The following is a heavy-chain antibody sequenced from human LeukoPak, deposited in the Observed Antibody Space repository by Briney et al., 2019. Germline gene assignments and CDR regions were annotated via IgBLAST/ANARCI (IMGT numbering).Heavy chain of an antibody. CDR1: GGSFSGYY. Sequence: SETLSLTCAVYGGSFSGYYWSWIRQPPGKGLEWIGEINHSGSTNYNPSLKSRVTISVDTSKNQFSLKLSSVTAADTAEYYCARQVGWFDPWGQGTLVTVSS. J-gene: IGHJ5*02. CDR3: ARQVGWFDP. V-gene: IGHV4-34*01. CDR2: INHSGST.